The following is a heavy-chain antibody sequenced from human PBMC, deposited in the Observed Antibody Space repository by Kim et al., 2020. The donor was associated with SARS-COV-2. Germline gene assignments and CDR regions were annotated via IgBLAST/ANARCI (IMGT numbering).Heavy chain of an antibody. J-gene: IGHJ4*02. CDR1: GFTFSNAW. V-gene: IGHV3-15*01. CDR3: TGPSGSYFRFDY. D-gene: IGHD3-10*01. CDR2: IKSKTDGGTT. Sequence: GGSLRLSCAASGFTFSNAWMSWVRQAPGKGLEWVGRIKSKTDGGTTDYAAPVKGRFTISRDDSKNTLYLQMNSLKTEDTAVYYCTGPSGSYFRFDYWGQGTLVTVSS.